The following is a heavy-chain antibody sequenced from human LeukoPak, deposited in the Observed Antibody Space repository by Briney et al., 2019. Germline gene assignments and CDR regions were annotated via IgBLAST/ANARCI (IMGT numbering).Heavy chain of an antibody. V-gene: IGHV3-43*02. CDR1: GFTFDDYA. J-gene: IGHJ4*02. CDR2: ISGDGGST. CDR3: AKVDYYDSSGPLDY. D-gene: IGHD3-22*01. Sequence: GGSLRLSCAASGFTFDDYAMHWVRHAPGKGLEWVSLISGDGGSTYYADSVKGRFTISRDNSKNSLYLQMNSQRTEDTALYYCAKVDYYDSSGPLDYWGQGTLVTVSS.